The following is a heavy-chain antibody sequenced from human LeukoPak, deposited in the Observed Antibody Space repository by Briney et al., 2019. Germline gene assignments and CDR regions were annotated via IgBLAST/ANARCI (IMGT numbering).Heavy chain of an antibody. CDR2: ISYDGSNK. CDR1: GFTFSSYA. D-gene: IGHD3-10*01. CDR3: ARSPRLWFGEYPHYLDY. Sequence: PGRSLRLSCAASGFTFSSYAMHWVRQAPGKGLEWVAVISYDGSNKYYADSVKGRFTISRDNSKNTLYLQMNSLRAEDTAVYYCARSPRLWFGEYPHYLDYWGQGTLVTVSS. V-gene: IGHV3-30*04. J-gene: IGHJ4*02.